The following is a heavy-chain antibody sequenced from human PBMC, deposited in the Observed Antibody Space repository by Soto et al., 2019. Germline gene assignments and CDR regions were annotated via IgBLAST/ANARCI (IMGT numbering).Heavy chain of an antibody. D-gene: IGHD2-2*03. CDR2: ISYDGSNK. V-gene: IGHV3-30-3*01. Sequence: GGSLRLSCAASGFTFSSYAMHWVRQAPGKGLEWVAVISYDGSNKYYADSVKGRFTISRDNSKNTLYLQMNSLRAEDTAVYYCAREKVDIGGRIGSWFDPWGQGTLVTVSS. CDR1: GFTFSSYA. CDR3: AREKVDIGGRIGSWFDP. J-gene: IGHJ5*02.